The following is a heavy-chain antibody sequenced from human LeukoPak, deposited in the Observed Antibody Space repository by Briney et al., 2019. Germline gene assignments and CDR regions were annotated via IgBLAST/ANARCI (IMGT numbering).Heavy chain of an antibody. CDR1: GFTANDNY. Sequence: GGSLRLSCKASGFTANDNYMNWVRQAPGKGLEWVALIYSGGTTNYADSVKGRFTISRDNSKNTLYLQMTNVRVEDTAVYYCARDPPGIAASVSGGWGQGTLVTVSS. J-gene: IGHJ4*02. CDR2: IYSGGTT. V-gene: IGHV3-53*01. CDR3: ARDPPGIAASVSGG. D-gene: IGHD6-13*01.